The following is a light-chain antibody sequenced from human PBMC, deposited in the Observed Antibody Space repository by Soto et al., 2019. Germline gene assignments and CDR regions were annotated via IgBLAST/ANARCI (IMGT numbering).Light chain of an antibody. J-gene: IGLJ3*02. Sequence: QSALTQPRSVSGSPGQAVTISCTGTNSDVGNYNFVSWYQHHPGKAPKLMIYDVTKRPSGVSARFSGSKSGNAASLTISGLQAEDEADYYCCTYAGSFHQFGGGTKLTVL. CDR2: DVT. CDR3: CTYAGSFHQ. V-gene: IGLV2-11*01. CDR1: NSDVGNYNF.